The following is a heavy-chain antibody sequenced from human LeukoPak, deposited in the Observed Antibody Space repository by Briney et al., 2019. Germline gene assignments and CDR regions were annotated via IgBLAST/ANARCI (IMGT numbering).Heavy chain of an antibody. D-gene: IGHD3-22*01. CDR2: INPSGGST. V-gene: IGHV1-46*01. Sequence: ASVKVSCKASGYTFTSYYMHWVRQAPGQGLEWMGIINPSGGSTSYAQKFQGRVTITADESTSTAYMELSSLRSEDTAVYYCARDPNYYDSSGSSGLFDYWGQGTLVTVSS. CDR3: ARDPNYYDSSGSSGLFDY. CDR1: GYTFTSYY. J-gene: IGHJ4*02.